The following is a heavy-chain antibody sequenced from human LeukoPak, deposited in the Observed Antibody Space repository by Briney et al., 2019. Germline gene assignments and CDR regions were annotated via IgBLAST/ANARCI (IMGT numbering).Heavy chain of an antibody. CDR3: ARDSYSGSYYVNY. V-gene: IGHV3-23*01. Sequence: GGSLRLSCATSGFTFRSYAMIWVRQAPERGLQWVSGISGSGTYYADFAKGLFTISRDNSKNTLYLQMNSLRAEDTAVYYCARDSYSGSYYVNYWGQGTLVTVSS. J-gene: IGHJ4*02. CDR1: GFTFRSYA. CDR2: ISGSGT. D-gene: IGHD1-26*01.